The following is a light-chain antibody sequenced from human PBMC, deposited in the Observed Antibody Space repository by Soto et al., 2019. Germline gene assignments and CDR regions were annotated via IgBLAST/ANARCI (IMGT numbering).Light chain of an antibody. J-gene: IGLJ1*01. CDR1: SSTVGGFNV. CDR2: EGI. CDR3: CSYVGATTYV. V-gene: IGLV2-23*01. Sequence: QSALTQPASVSGSPGQSITISCTGTSSTVGGFNVVSWYQQHPGKAPKVIIYEGIKRPSGVSSRFSGSNSGSTASLTISGLQAEDEADYYCCSYVGATTYVFGTGTKVIVL.